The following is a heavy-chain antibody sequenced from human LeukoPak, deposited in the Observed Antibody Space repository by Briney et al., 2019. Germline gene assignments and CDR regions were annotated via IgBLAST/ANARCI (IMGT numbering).Heavy chain of an antibody. Sequence: GASVKVSCKASGGTFSSYAISWVRQAPGQGLEWMGGIIPIFGTANYAQKFQGRVTITADRSTSTAYMELSSLRSEDTAVYYCARSRNLDIVVVVAATNYYFDYWGQGTLVTVSS. J-gene: IGHJ4*02. CDR2: IIPIFGTA. CDR3: ARSRNLDIVVVVAATNYYFDY. CDR1: GGTFSSYA. V-gene: IGHV1-69*06. D-gene: IGHD2-15*01.